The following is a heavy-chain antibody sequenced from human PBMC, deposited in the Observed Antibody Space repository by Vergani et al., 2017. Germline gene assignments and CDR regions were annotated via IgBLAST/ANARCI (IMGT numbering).Heavy chain of an antibody. J-gene: IGHJ4*02. CDR2: ISGSGGST. D-gene: IGHD3-3*01. CDR3: AKAPTIFGVAFDY. CDR1: GFTFSSYA. V-gene: IGHV3-23*01. Sequence: EVQLLESGGGLVQPGGSLRLSCAASGFTFSSYAMSWVRQAPGKGLEWVSAISGSGGSTYYADTVKGRFTISRDNSKNTLYLQMNSLRAEDTAVYYCAKAPTIFGVAFDYWGQGTLVTVSS.